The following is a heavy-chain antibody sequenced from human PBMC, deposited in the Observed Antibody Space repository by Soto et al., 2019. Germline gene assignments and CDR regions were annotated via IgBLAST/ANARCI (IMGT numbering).Heavy chain of an antibody. V-gene: IGHV4-61*01. Sequence: SETLSLTCTVSGGSVSSGSYYWSWIRQPPGKGLEWIGYIYYSGSTNYNPSLKSRVTISVDTSKNQFSLKLSSVTAADTAVYYCARDYSSGDLVGNYYYYGMDVWGQGTTVTAP. CDR1: GGSVSSGSYY. CDR2: IYYSGST. CDR3: ARDYSSGDLVGNYYYYGMDV. D-gene: IGHD6-19*01. J-gene: IGHJ6*02.